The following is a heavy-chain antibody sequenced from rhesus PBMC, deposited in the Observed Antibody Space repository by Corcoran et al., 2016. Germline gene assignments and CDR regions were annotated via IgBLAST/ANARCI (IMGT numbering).Heavy chain of an antibody. CDR1: GYSISSGSY. V-gene: IGHV4S14*01. J-gene: IGHJ2*01. CDR2: IYGSGGSN. CDR3: ARVGSSWSEWDTVGTEWYFDL. Sequence: QVQLQESGPGLVKPSETLSLTCDVSGYSISSGSYWGWIRQPPGKGLEWIGSIYGSGGSNYLNPALKSRVTLSVDTSKNPFSLKLSAGTAADTAVYYCARVGSSWSEWDTVGTEWYFDLWGPGTPITISS. D-gene: IGHD5-42*01.